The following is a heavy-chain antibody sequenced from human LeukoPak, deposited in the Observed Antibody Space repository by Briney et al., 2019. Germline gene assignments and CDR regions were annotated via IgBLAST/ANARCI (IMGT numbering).Heavy chain of an antibody. V-gene: IGHV4-39*01. CDR2: IYYSGST. CDR3: ARIYLPCYYDSSGSYRGAYYFDY. J-gene: IGHJ4*02. Sequence: KPSETLSLTCTVSGGSISSSSYYWGWIRQPPGKGLEWIGSIYYSGSTYYNPSLKSRVTISVDTSKNQFSLKLSSVTAADTAVYYCARIYLPCYYDSSGSYRGAYYFDYWGQGTLVTVSS. CDR1: GGSISSSSYY. D-gene: IGHD3-22*01.